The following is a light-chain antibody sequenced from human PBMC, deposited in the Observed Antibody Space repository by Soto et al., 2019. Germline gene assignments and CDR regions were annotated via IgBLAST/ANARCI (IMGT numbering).Light chain of an antibody. Sequence: ETVMTQSPVTLSVSPGERATLSCRASQSVNRNLAWYQQKPGQAPRLLIYGASTRATGIPARFSGSGSGTEFTLTISSLQSEDCAVYYCQQYNKWPSYTFGQGTKLEIK. CDR2: GAS. CDR3: QQYNKWPSYT. V-gene: IGKV3-15*01. J-gene: IGKJ2*01. CDR1: QSVNRN.